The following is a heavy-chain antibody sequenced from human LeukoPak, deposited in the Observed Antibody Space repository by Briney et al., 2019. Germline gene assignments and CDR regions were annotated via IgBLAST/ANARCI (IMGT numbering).Heavy chain of an antibody. V-gene: IGHV3-30*18. Sequence: PGGSPRLSCAASGFTFSSYGMHWVRQAPGKGLEWVAVISYDGSNKYYADSVKGRFTISRDNSKNTLYLQMNSLRAEDTAVYYCAKVRFGELLRGYFDYWGQGTLVTVSS. J-gene: IGHJ4*02. CDR1: GFTFSSYG. CDR2: ISYDGSNK. D-gene: IGHD3-10*01. CDR3: AKVRFGELLRGYFDY.